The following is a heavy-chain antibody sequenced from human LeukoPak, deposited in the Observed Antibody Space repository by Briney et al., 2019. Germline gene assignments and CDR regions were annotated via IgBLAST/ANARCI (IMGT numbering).Heavy chain of an antibody. Sequence: SETLSLTCTVSGGSISSYYWSWIRQPARKGLEWIGRIHTSGSTNYNPSLKSRVTMSVDTSKNQFSLKLSSVTAADTAVYYCAGQYCSSTSCYEDIWGQGTMVTVSS. CDR2: IHTSGST. J-gene: IGHJ3*02. D-gene: IGHD2-2*01. CDR1: GGSISSYY. CDR3: AGQYCSSTSCYEDI. V-gene: IGHV4-4*07.